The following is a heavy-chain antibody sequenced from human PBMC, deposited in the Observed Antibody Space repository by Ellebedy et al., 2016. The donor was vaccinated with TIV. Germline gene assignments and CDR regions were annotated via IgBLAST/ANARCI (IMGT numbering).Heavy chain of an antibody. V-gene: IGHV1-69*13. CDR2: LIPMFGTT. D-gene: IGHD5-24*01. CDR1: GGTFSNYT. J-gene: IGHJ5*02. Sequence: AASVKVSCKASGGTFSNYTFSWVRQAPGQGLEWLGGLIPMFGTTNYAPKFQGRVTFTADEPTSTAYMEMNTLRSEDTAVYYCARDREMVTINSWCDPWGQGTLVTVSS. CDR3: ARDREMVTINSWCDP.